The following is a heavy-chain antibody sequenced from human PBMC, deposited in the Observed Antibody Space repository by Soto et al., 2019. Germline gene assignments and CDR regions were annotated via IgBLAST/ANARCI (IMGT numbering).Heavy chain of an antibody. CDR2: ISTYNGNT. D-gene: IGHD2-15*01. Sequence: ASVKVSCKASGYTFTTYDISWVRQAPGQGLEWMGRISTYNGNTNYPQSLQGRLTMTTDTSTTTAYMELRNLRSDDTAVYYCARDLGGWPDYWGQGTLVTVSS. J-gene: IGHJ4*02. CDR1: GYTFTTYD. CDR3: ARDLGGWPDY. V-gene: IGHV1-18*01.